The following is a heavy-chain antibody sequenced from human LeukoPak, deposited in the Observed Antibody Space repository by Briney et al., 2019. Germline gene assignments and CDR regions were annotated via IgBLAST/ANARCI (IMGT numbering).Heavy chain of an antibody. J-gene: IGHJ3*02. D-gene: IGHD2-15*01. V-gene: IGHV4-4*07. CDR3: ARGRYCSADICSGGDAFDI. Sequence: SETLSLTCTVSGGSINNYYWSWIRQPAGKGLEWIGRIYTRGSTNYNPSLKSRVTMSVDTSKNQFSLKLSSVPAADTAVSYCARGRYCSADICSGGDAFDIWGQGTMVSVSS. CDR2: IYTRGST. CDR1: GGSINNYY.